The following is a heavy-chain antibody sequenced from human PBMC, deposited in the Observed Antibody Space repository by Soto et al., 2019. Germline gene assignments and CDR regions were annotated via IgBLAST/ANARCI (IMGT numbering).Heavy chain of an antibody. V-gene: IGHV7-4-1*01. Sequence: ASVKVSCKASGYTFTSYAMNWVRQAPGQGLEWMGWINTNTGNPTYAQGFTGRFVFSLDTSVSTAYLQICSLKAEDTAVYYCARAEYSSPFLDYGMDVWGQGTTVTVSS. J-gene: IGHJ6*02. CDR3: ARAEYSSPFLDYGMDV. CDR1: GYTFTSYA. D-gene: IGHD6-6*01. CDR2: INTNTGNP.